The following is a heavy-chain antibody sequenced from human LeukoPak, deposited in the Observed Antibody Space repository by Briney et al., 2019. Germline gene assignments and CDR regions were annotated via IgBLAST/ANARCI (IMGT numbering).Heavy chain of an antibody. CDR2: IYSGGST. CDR1: GFTVSSNY. CDR3: ARDSYYSSSSLGFDY. V-gene: IGHV3-53*01. Sequence: GGSLRLSCAASGFTVSSNYMSWVRQAPGKGLEWVSVIYSGGSTYYADSVKGRFTISRDNSKNTLYLQMNSLRAEDTAVYYCARDSYYSSSSLGFDYWGQGTPVTVSS. J-gene: IGHJ4*02. D-gene: IGHD6-6*01.